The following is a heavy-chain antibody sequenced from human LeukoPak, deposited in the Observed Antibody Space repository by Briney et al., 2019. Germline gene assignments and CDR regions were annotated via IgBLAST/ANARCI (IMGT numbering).Heavy chain of an antibody. Sequence: GGSLRLSCAASGFTFSSYSMNWVRQATGKGLEWVSYISSSSSTIYYADSVKGRFTISRDNAKNSLYLQMNSLRAGDTAVYYCARTYYDFWSGYPHWGQGTLVTVSS. CDR2: ISSSSSTI. CDR1: GFTFSSYS. V-gene: IGHV3-48*01. D-gene: IGHD3-3*01. CDR3: ARTYYDFWSGYPH. J-gene: IGHJ4*02.